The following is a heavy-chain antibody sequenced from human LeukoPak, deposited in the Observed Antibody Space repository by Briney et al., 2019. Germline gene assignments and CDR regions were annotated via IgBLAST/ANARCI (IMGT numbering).Heavy chain of an antibody. CDR3: ARQVGDGRWYFDY. Sequence: PSETLSLTCTVSGGSISSSSYWWGWIRQPPGKGLEWIGSIYYSGQTYYNPSLKSRVTISVDTPKNQFSLKLTSVNAADTAAYHCARQVGDGRWYFDYWGQGTLVTVSS. CDR2: IYYSGQT. J-gene: IGHJ4*02. D-gene: IGHD4-23*01. V-gene: IGHV4-39*01. CDR1: GGSISSSSYW.